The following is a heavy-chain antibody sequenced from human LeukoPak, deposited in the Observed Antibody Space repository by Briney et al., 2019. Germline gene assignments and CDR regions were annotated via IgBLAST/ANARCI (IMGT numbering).Heavy chain of an antibody. D-gene: IGHD6-19*01. V-gene: IGHV1-2*02. CDR3: ARALQSLVPYYFDY. CDR2: INPNTGGT. J-gene: IGHJ4*02. CDR1: GYTFTDYY. Sequence: ASAKVSCKASGYTFTDYYLHWVRQAPGQGLEWMGWINPNTGGTDYAQNFQGRVALTRDTSISTAYMDLSSLTSDDTAVYYCARALQSLVPYYFDYWGQGTLVTVSS.